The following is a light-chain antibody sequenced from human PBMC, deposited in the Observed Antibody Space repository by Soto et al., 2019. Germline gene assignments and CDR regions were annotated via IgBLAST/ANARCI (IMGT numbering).Light chain of an antibody. J-gene: IGKJ1*01. CDR3: QQYNNWLWT. V-gene: IGKV3-15*01. Sequence: EIVMTQPPATLSVSPGERATLPCRASQSVSSNLAWYQQKPGQAPRLLIYGASTRATGIPARFSGSGSGTEFTLTISSLQSEDFAVYYCQQYNNWLWTFGQGTKVDIK. CDR1: QSVSSN. CDR2: GAS.